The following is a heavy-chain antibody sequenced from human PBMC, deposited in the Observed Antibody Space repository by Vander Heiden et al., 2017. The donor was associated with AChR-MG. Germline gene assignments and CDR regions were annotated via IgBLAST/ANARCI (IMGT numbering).Heavy chain of an antibody. J-gene: IGHJ5*02. D-gene: IGHD3-3*01. CDR3: ARDRISLRFLEWLLSGWFDP. V-gene: IGHV1-3*01. CDR1: GYTFTSYA. CDR2: INAGNGNT. Sequence: QVQLVQSEAEVKKPGASVKVSCKASGYTFTSYAMHGMRQAPGQSLEWMGWINAGNGNTKYSQKFQGRVTITRDTSASTAYMELSSLRSEDTAVYYCARDRISLRFLEWLLSGWFDPWGQGTLVTVSS.